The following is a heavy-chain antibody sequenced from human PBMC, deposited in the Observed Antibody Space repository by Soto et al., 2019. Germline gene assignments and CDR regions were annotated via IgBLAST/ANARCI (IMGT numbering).Heavy chain of an antibody. J-gene: IGHJ6*02. Sequence: GESLMISCKGSGYSFTSYWIGWVRQMPGKGLEWMGIIYPGDSDTRYSPSFQGQVTISADKSISTAYLQWSSLKASDTAMYYCARGAQDYYDSSGYMGWGMDVWGQGTTVTVSS. CDR3: ARGAQDYYDSSGYMGWGMDV. CDR2: IYPGDSDT. CDR1: GYSFTSYW. D-gene: IGHD3-22*01. V-gene: IGHV5-51*01.